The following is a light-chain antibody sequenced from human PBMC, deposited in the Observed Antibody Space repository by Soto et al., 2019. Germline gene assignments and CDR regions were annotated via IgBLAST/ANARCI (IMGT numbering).Light chain of an antibody. CDR3: QQSYSTPPT. Sequence: DIQMTQSPSSLSASVGDRVTITCRASQSISSYLNWYQQKPGKAPKLLIYTASSLERGVPSRFSGSGSGTDFTLTISSLQPEDFATYYCQQSYSTPPTFGQGTKVDIK. J-gene: IGKJ1*01. CDR2: TAS. CDR1: QSISSY. V-gene: IGKV1-39*01.